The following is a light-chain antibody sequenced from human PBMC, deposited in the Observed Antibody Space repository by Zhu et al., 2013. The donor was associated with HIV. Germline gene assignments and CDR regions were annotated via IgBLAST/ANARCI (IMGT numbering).Light chain of an antibody. J-gene: IGKJ1*01. CDR1: QSVNGN. CDR2: SAS. Sequence: EIALTQSPATLSVSPGERATLSCRASQSVNGNLAWYQQKPGQTPRLLIYSASTRAAGISARFSGSGSETELTLTISSLQSEDFAVYYCQQYNDWPRTFGQGTRVEVK. CDR3: QQYNDWPRT. V-gene: IGKV3-15*01.